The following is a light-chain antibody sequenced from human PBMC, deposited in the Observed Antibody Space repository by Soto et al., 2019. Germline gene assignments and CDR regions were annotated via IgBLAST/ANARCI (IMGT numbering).Light chain of an antibody. J-gene: IGKJ4*01. CDR2: DAY. Sequence: DIQMTQSPSSLSASVGDRVTITCRASQTISRSLNWYQHKQGTAPRVLIYDAYTLSSGVPSRFSGSGSGTDFTLTISSLQPEDFATYYCQQSSNTPLTFGGGTKVDIK. V-gene: IGKV1-39*01. CDR1: QTISRS. CDR3: QQSSNTPLT.